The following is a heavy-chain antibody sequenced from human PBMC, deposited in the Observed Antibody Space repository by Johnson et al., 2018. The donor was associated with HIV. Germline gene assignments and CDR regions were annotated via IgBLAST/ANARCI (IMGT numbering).Heavy chain of an antibody. CDR3: ARNSGNGLVLRGDAFDM. J-gene: IGHJ3*02. Sequence: VQLVESGGGLVQPGGSLRLSCAASGFTFSSYDMHWVRQATGKGLEWVSAIGTAGDTYYPGSVKGRFTISRENAKNTLYLQMNSLRPEDTAVYYCARNSGNGLVLRGDAFDMWGQGTMVTVSS. D-gene: IGHD2-8*01. CDR1: GFTFSSYD. V-gene: IGHV3-13*01. CDR2: IGTAGDT.